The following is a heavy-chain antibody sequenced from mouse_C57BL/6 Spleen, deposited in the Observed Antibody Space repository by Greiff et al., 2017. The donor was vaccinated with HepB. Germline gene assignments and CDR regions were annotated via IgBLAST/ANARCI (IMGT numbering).Heavy chain of an antibody. J-gene: IGHJ2*01. CDR1: GFNIKDDY. Sequence: EVHLVESGAELVRPGASVKLSCTASGFNIKDDYMHWVKQRPEQGLEWIGWIDPENGDTEYASKFQGKATITADTSSNTAYLQLSSLTSEDTAVYYCTTGYYGSSYGDYWGQGTTLTVSS. CDR3: TTGYYGSSYGDY. D-gene: IGHD1-1*01. V-gene: IGHV14-4*01. CDR2: IDPENGDT.